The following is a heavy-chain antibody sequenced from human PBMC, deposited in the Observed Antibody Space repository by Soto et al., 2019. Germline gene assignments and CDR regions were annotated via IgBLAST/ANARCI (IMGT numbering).Heavy chain of an antibody. CDR3: ARGRGYYYYYYYMDV. CDR2: INHSGST. D-gene: IGHD3-10*01. V-gene: IGHV4-34*01. J-gene: IGHJ6*03. CDR1: GGSFSGYY. Sequence: SETLSLTCAVYGGSFSGYYWSWIRQPPGKGLEWIGEINHSGSTNYNPSLKSRVTISVDTSKNQFSLKLSSVTAADTAVYYCARGRGYYYYYYYMDVWGKGTTVTVSS.